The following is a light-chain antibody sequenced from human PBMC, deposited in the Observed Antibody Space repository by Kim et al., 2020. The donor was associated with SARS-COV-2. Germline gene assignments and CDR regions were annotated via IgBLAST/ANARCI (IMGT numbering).Light chain of an antibody. CDR3: QQYYTYPRGT. J-gene: IGKJ1*01. Sequence: SPGDRVTITCRASQSVSTYLAWYQQQPSKAPKLLIYAASTLQSGVPSRFSGGGSGTDFTLTISSLQSEDFATYYCQQYYTYPRGTFGQGTKVDIK. CDR2: AAS. CDR1: QSVSTY. V-gene: IGKV1-8*01.